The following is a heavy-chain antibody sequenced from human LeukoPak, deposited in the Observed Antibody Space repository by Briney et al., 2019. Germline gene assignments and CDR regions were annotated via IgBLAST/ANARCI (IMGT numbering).Heavy chain of an antibody. CDR2: IYYSGST. CDR3: ARDAPGYSSGRYFFDY. D-gene: IGHD6-19*01. V-gene: IGHV4-59*01. J-gene: IGHJ4*02. Sequence: PSETLSLTCTVSGGSISSYYWSWIRQPPGKGLEWIGYIYYSGSTNYNPSLKSRVTISVDTSKNQFSLKLSSVTAADTAVYYCARDAPGYSSGRYFFDYWGQGTLVTVSS. CDR1: GGSISSYY.